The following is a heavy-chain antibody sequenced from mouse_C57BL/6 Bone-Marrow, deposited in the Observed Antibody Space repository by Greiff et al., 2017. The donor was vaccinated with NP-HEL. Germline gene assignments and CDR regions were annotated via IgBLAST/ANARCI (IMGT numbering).Heavy chain of an antibody. CDR3: TTWGWLPGAMDY. D-gene: IGHD2-3*01. J-gene: IGHJ4*01. CDR2: FDPETGDT. V-gene: IGHV14-4*01. CDR1: GFNIKDDY. Sequence: EVQLQESGAELVRPGASVKLSCTASGFNIKDDYMHWVKQRPEKGLEWIGWFDPETGDTEYASKFQGKATITADTSSNTAYLQLSSLTSEDTAVYYCTTWGWLPGAMDYWGQGTSVTFSS.